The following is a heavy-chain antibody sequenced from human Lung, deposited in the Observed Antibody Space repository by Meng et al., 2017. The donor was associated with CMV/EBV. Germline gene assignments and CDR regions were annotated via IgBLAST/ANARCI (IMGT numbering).Heavy chain of an antibody. CDR1: GFTFTRYW. Sequence: ESXKISXAASGFTFTRYWKSWVRQAPGKGLEWVANIKQDGSERHYAESVKGRITISRDNAKNSLYLQTDSLRVEDTAIYYCARIGYSSSSFDYWGRGILVTVSS. V-gene: IGHV3-7*01. D-gene: IGHD6-13*01. CDR3: ARIGYSSSSFDY. J-gene: IGHJ4*02. CDR2: IKQDGSER.